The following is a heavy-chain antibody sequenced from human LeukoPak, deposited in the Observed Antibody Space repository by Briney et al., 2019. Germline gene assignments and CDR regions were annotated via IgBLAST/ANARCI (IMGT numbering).Heavy chain of an antibody. CDR2: ISYDGSSK. CDR3: ARVPFL. CDR1: GFTFNNYA. J-gene: IGHJ3*01. Sequence: GGSLRLSCAASGFTFNNYAIHWVRQAPGKGLDWVAVISYDGSSKYYADSLKGRFTISRDNSKNTLYLQMNSLRADDTAVYYCARVPFLWGQGTMVTVSS. V-gene: IGHV3-30-3*01.